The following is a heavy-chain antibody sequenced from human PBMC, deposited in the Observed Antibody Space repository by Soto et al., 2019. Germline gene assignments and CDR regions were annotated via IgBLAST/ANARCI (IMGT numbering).Heavy chain of an antibody. D-gene: IGHD3-22*01. CDR2: INHSGST. J-gene: IGHJ4*02. V-gene: IGHV4-34*09. CDR1: GGSFSGYY. Sequence: SETLSLTCAVYGGSFSGYYWSWIRQPPGKGLEWIGEINHSGSTNYNPSLKSRVTISVDTSKNQFSLKLSSVTAADTAVYYCARDLGKYYDSSGPFDYWGQGTLVTVSS. CDR3: ARDLGKYYDSSGPFDY.